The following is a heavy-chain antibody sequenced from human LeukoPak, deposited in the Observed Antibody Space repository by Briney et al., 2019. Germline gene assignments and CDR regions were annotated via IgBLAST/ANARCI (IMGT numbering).Heavy chain of an antibody. Sequence: GASVKVSCKASGYTFTSYDINWVRQATGQGLEWMGWINPNSGNTGYAQKFQGRITMTMNTSIRTAYMELRSLRSADPAVYYCVRAYSSSWSTYWGQGTLVTVSS. CDR2: INPNSGNT. CDR3: VRAYSSSWSTY. V-gene: IGHV1-8*01. D-gene: IGHD6-13*01. CDR1: GYTFTSYD. J-gene: IGHJ4*02.